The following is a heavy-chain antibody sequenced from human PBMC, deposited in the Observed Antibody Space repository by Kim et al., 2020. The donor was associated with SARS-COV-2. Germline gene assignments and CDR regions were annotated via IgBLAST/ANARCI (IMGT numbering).Heavy chain of an antibody. V-gene: IGHV3-15*01. CDR1: GFTFSNAW. J-gene: IGHJ4*02. CDR3: TTAGAGSIVGADY. D-gene: IGHD1-26*01. CDR2: IKSKTDGGTT. Sequence: GGSLRLSCAASGFTFSNAWMSWVRQAPGKGLEWVGRIKSKTDGGTTDYAAPVKGRFTISRDDSKNTLYLQMNSLKTEDTAVYYCTTAGAGSIVGADYWGQGTLVTVSS.